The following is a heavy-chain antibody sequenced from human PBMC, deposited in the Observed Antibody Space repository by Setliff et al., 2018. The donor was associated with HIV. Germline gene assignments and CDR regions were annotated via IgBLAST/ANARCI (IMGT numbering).Heavy chain of an antibody. J-gene: IGHJ6*02. V-gene: IGHV1-18*01. D-gene: IGHD3-3*01. CDR2: ISTYSDET. Sequence: ASVKVSCKASGGTFSSYAISWVRQAPGQGLEWMGWISTYSDETSSSQNLQGRLTMTTDTSTGTAYMELRSLRSDDTAVYFCARFGNFWPYGMDVWGQGTTVTV. CDR3: ARFGNFWPYGMDV. CDR1: GGTFSSYA.